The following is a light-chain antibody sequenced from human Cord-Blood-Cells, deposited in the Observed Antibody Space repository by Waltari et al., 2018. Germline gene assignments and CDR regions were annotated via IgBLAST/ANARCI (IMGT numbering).Light chain of an antibody. CDR2: AAS. CDR3: QQSYSTLYT. J-gene: IGKJ2*01. Sequence: IQMSRSLLPLPASVGDRVTLSCRASQSISSYLNWYQQKPGKAPKLLIYAASSLQSGVPSRFSGSGSGTDFTLTISSLQPEDFATYYCQQSYSTLYTFGQGTKLEIK. CDR1: QSISSY. V-gene: IGKV1-39*01.